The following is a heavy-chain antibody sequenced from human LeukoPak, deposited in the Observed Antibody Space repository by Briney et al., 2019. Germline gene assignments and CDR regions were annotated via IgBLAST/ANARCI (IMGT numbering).Heavy chain of an antibody. CDR3: AESYYYDSSGYYSHAFDI. CDR1: GYTFTGYY. D-gene: IGHD3-22*01. CDR2: INPNSGGT. J-gene: IGHJ3*02. Sequence: GASVKVSCKASGYTFTGYYMHWVRQAPGQGLEWMGWINPNSGGTNYAQKFQGRVTMTRDTSISTAYMELSRLRSDDTAVYYCAESYYYDSSGYYSHAFDIWGQGTMVTVSS. V-gene: IGHV1-2*02.